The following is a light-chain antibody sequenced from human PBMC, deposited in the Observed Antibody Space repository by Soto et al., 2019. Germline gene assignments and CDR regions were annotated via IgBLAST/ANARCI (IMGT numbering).Light chain of an antibody. V-gene: IGKV3-20*01. CDR1: QSVSSNY. J-gene: IGKJ1*01. Sequence: DSVLTQSPDTLSLSHGERASLSCRASQSVSSNYLAWYQPKPGQAPRLLIYGASSRATGIPDRFSGSGSGTDFTLTISRLEPEDIAVYYCQQYGRSGTFGQGTKVDIK. CDR3: QQYGRSGT. CDR2: GAS.